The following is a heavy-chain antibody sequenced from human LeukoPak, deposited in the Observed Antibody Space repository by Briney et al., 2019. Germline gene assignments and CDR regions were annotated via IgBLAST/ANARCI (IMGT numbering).Heavy chain of an antibody. J-gene: IGHJ4*02. CDR1: GFTFSSYN. V-gene: IGHV3-48*01. Sequence: GGSLRLSCAASGFTFSSYNMNWVRQAPGKGLEWVSYISSGSNTIYYADSVEGRFTISRDNAKNSLFLQMNSLRAEDTAVYYCAGGSGSYYKRGFDYWGQGTLVTVSS. CDR2: ISSGSNTI. CDR3: AGGSGSYYKRGFDY. D-gene: IGHD3-10*01.